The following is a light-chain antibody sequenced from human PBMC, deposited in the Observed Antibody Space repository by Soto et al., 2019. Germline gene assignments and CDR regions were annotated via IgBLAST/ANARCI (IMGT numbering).Light chain of an antibody. V-gene: IGKV1-9*01. CDR3: QQVSGYPLS. J-gene: IGKJ4*01. Sequence: DIQLTQSPSFLSASVGDRVTITCLASQGINSHLAWYQQGPGKAPKLLIYAASTLQSGVPSRFSGSASGTEFTLEISSLQSEDFATYYCQQVSGYPLSFGGGTKVDVK. CDR1: QGINSH. CDR2: AAS.